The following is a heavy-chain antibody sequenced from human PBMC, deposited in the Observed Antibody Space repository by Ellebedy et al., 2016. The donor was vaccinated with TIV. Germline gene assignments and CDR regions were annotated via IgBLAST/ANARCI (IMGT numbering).Heavy chain of an antibody. D-gene: IGHD3-16*01. CDR2: VRSDGSTK. J-gene: IGHJ6*02. V-gene: IGHV3-30*02. Sequence: PGGSLRLSCATSGFSFSGMHWVRQAPGQGLEWVGFVRSDGSTKYYMDSVKGRFTISRDSSKNTLDLQMNSLRTEDTGVYYCVKGAYPVPTVMAVWGQGTMVIVSS. CDR1: GFSFSG. CDR3: VKGAYPVPTVMAV.